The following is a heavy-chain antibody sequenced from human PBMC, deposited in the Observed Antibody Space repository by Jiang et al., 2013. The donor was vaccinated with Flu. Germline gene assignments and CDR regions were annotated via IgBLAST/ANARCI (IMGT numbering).Heavy chain of an antibody. CDR2: IYYSGST. CDR3: ARVFLMAGTGFDAFDI. D-gene: IGHD6-19*01. Sequence: GSGLVKPSETLSLTCTVSGGSISSYYWSWIRQPPGKGLEWIGYIYYSGSTNYNPSLKSRVTISVDTSKNQFSLKLSSVTAADTAVYYCARVFLMAGTGFDAFDIWGQGTMVTVSS. CDR1: GGSISSYY. J-gene: IGHJ3*02. V-gene: IGHV4-59*01.